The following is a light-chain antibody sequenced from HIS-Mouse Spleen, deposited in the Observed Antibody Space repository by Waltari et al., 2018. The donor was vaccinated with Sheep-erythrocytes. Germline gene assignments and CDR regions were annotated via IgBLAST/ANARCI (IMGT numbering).Light chain of an antibody. CDR1: RSDVGGYND. CDR3: SSYAYLNNSV. V-gene: IGLV2-8*01. Sequence: QSALTQPPSASGSPGQSVTISCPGTRSDVGGYNDVPWYQQHPGQAPKLMIYEVSKRPSGVPDRFSGSQSGNTASLTVSGLQSEDEADYYCSSYAYLNNSVFGERPPLTVL. J-gene: IGLJ7*01. CDR2: EVS.